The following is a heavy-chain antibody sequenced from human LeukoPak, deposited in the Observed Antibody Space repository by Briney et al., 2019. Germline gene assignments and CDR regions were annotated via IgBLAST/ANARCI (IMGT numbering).Heavy chain of an antibody. Sequence: ASVKVSCKASGYTFTSYYMQWVRQAPGQGLEWMGIINPSGGSTSYAQKFQGRVTMTRDTSTSTVYMELSSLRSEDTAVYYCARASRKVITRYYFDYWGQGTLVTVSS. V-gene: IGHV1-46*01. J-gene: IGHJ4*02. CDR3: ARASRKVITRYYFDY. CDR1: GYTFTSYY. CDR2: INPSGGST. D-gene: IGHD3-22*01.